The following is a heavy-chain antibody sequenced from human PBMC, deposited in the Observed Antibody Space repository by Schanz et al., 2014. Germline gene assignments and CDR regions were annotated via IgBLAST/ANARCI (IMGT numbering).Heavy chain of an antibody. J-gene: IGHJ4*02. Sequence: EVQLVESGGGLVQPGGSLRLSCAASGFTFSTSTMHWVRQAPGKGLEWVSLISDSGDTAYYADSVKGRFTISRDNAKNSLFLHMNSLRAEDTAVYYCARDHTTESYYSAGPPIDYWGQGTLLTVSS. CDR3: ARDHTTESYYSAGPPIDY. D-gene: IGHD1-26*01. V-gene: IGHV3-48*04. CDR2: ISDSGDTA. CDR1: GFTFSTST.